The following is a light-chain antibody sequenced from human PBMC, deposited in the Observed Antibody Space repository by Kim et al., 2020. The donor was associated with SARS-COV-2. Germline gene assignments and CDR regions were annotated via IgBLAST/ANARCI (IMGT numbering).Light chain of an antibody. CDR3: NSRDSTPHWV. CDR2: GKN. Sequence: SSELTQDPAVSVALGQTVRITCQGDSLRSYYASWYQQKPGQAPVLVIYGKNNRPSGIPDRFSGSSSGNTASLTITGAQAEDEADYYCNSRDSTPHWVFGGGTKRTVL. CDR1: SLRSYY. V-gene: IGLV3-19*01. J-gene: IGLJ3*02.